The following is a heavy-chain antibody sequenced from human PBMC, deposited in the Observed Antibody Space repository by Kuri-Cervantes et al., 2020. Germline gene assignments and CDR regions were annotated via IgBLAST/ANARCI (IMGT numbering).Heavy chain of an antibody. CDR3: ARGRAPHRYYYYMDV. J-gene: IGHJ6*03. Sequence: SETLSLTCTVSGGSISSSSYYWGWIRQPPGKGLEWIGSIYHSGSTNYNPSLKSRVTISVDTSKNQFSLKLSSVTAADTAVYYCARGRAPHRYYYYMDVWGKGTTVTVSS. V-gene: IGHV4-39*07. CDR2: IYHSGST. CDR1: GGSISSSSYY.